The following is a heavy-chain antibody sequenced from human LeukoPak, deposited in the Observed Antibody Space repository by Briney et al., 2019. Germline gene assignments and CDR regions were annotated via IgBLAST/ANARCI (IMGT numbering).Heavy chain of an antibody. J-gene: IGHJ3*02. V-gene: IGHV4-34*01. CDR3: ARDGSYWGDAFDI. CDR2: ISHSGST. CDR1: GESFSVYY. Sequence: SETLSLTCAVYGESFSVYYWSWIRLPPGKGLEWIGEISHSGSTNYTPSLKSRVTISVDTSKNQFSLKLSSVTAADTAVYYCARDGSYWGDAFDIWGQGTMVTVSS. D-gene: IGHD1-26*01.